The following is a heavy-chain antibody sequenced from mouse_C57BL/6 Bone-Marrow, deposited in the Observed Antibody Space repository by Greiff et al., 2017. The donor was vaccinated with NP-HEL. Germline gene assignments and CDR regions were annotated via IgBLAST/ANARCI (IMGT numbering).Heavy chain of an antibody. V-gene: IGHV5-6*01. Sequence: EVKWVESGGDLVKPGGSLKLSCAASGFTFSSYGMSWVRQTPATMLEWVASIRSGGSSTYYPDSVTGRFTIYRDNAKNTLYLQMSSMKSEDSAMYYCESPYDYYFAWFDYWDQGTLVTVTA. CDR1: GFTFSSYG. J-gene: IGHJ3*01. CDR2: IRSGGSST. D-gene: IGHD2-4*01. CDR3: ESPYDYYFAWFDY.